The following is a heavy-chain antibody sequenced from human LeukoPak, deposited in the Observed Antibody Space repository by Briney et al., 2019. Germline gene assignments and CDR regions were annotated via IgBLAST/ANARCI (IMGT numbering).Heavy chain of an antibody. CDR3: AKDRHYYGSGSNYYMDV. D-gene: IGHD3-10*01. Sequence: GGSLRLSCAASGFSFSDFGMHWVRQAPGKALEWVAVISHDGSNQRYADSVMGRFSVSRDNSKNTLYLQMNSLRTEDTAVFYCAKDRHYYGSGSNYYMDVWGKGTTVTVSS. CDR1: GFSFSDFG. CDR2: ISHDGSNQ. J-gene: IGHJ6*03. V-gene: IGHV3-30*18.